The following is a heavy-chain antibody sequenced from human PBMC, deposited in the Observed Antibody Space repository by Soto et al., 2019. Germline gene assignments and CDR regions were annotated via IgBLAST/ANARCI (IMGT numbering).Heavy chain of an antibody. D-gene: IGHD3-10*01. V-gene: IGHV1-69*02. Sequence: QVQLVQSGAEVKKPGSSVRVSCKTSGDTFTFYSINWVRQAPGLGLEWMGRINPILTMSNYAQRFQGRVTMTADKSTRTAYMEPSSLRSEDTAMYYCATSYGSGYRAFDYWGQGALVTVSS. CDR2: INPILTMS. J-gene: IGHJ4*02. CDR3: ATSYGSGYRAFDY. CDR1: GDTFTFYS.